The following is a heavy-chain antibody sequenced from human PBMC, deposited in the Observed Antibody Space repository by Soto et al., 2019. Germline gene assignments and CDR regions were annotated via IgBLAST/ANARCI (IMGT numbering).Heavy chain of an antibody. J-gene: IGHJ4*02. D-gene: IGHD7-27*01. CDR1: GFSLSTSGVG. V-gene: IGHV2-5*02. Sequence: QITLKESGPTLVKPTQTLTVTCTFSGFSLSTSGVGVGWIRQPPGKALEWLAFLYWDDDKRYSPSLKSRLTITKDTSKNQVLLTMTNMDPVDTATYYCARTSVNWGSRGLVDYWGQGTLVTVAS. CDR2: LYWDDDK. CDR3: ARTSVNWGSRGLVDY.